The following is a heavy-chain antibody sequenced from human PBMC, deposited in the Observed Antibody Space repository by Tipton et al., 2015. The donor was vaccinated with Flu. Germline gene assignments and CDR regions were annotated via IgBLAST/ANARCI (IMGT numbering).Heavy chain of an antibody. J-gene: IGHJ2*01. Sequence: AVSGFTVSRNYMSWVRQAPGKGLEWVSVIYSGGGSTYYTDSVKGRFTISRDNFKNTLYLQMNSLRVEDTAVYYCAREISGQGNWWFDLWGRGTLVTVSS. D-gene: IGHD3-3*01. CDR3: AREISGQGNWWFDL. V-gene: IGHV3-66*01. CDR2: IYSGGGST. CDR1: GFTVSRNY.